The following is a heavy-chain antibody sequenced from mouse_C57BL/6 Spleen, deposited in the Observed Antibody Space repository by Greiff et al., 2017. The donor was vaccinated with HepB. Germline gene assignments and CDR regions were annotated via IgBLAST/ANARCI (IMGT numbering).Heavy chain of an antibody. CDR3: GGGRDYGSSYWYFDV. D-gene: IGHD1-1*01. CDR2: IDPSDSYT. CDR1: GYTFTSYW. Sequence: VQLQQPGAELVMPGASVKLSCKASGYTFTSYWMHWVKQRPGQGLEWIGEIDPSDSYTNYNQKFKGKSTLTVDKSSSTAYMQLSSLTSEDSAVYYCGGGRDYGSSYWYFDVWGTGTTVTVSS. V-gene: IGHV1-69*01. J-gene: IGHJ1*03.